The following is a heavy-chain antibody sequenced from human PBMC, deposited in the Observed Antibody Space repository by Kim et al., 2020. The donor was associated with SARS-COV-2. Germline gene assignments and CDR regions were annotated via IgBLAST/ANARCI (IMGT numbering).Heavy chain of an antibody. CDR2: ISYDGSNK. V-gene: IGHV3-30*18. Sequence: GGSLRLSCAASGFTFSSYGMHWVRQAPGKGLEWVAVISYDGSNKYYADSVKGRFTISRDNSKNTLYLQMNSLRAEDTAVYYCAKATRREGATGYFDYWG. J-gene: IGHJ4*01. CDR1: GFTFSSYG. D-gene: IGHD1-26*01. CDR3: AKATRREGATGYFDY.